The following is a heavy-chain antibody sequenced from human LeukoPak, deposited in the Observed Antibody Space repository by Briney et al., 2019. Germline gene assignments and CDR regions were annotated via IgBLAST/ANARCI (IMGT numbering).Heavy chain of an antibody. CDR1: GFSFSSYG. D-gene: IGHD2-2*01. CDR2: ISASGGST. V-gene: IGHV3-23*01. CDR3: AKEGDYCSSTICYADY. J-gene: IGHJ4*02. Sequence: PGGSLRLSCAASGFSFSSYGMSWVRQAPGKGLELVSSISASGGSTYYADSVKGHFSISRDNSKNTLYLQMNSLRAEDTAVHYCAKEGDYCSSTICYADYWGQGTLVTVSS.